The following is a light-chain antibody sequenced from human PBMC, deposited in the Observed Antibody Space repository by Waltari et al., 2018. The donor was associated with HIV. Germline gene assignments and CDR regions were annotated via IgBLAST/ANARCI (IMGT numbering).Light chain of an antibody. J-gene: IGLJ2*01. V-gene: IGLV1-40*01. CDR1: SPNIGASED. CDR2: GNT. Sequence: QSVLTQPPSVSGAPGQRVIISCTGRSPNIGASEDVNWYQQLPGAVPKVLIYGNTNRPSGVPDRFSGSKSGASASLAIAGLQTDDEADYYCQSYDNSLNAVVFGGGTRLTVL. CDR3: QSYDNSLNAVV.